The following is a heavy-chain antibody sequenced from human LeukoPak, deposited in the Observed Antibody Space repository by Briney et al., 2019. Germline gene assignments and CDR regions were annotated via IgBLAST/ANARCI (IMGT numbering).Heavy chain of an antibody. CDR1: GFILSNNI. V-gene: IGHV3-23*01. CDR2: ISADGGDI. CDR3: AKDPPHSDRSIYSDNS. J-gene: IGHJ4*02. D-gene: IGHD3-22*01. Sequence: PGGSLRLSCAASGFILSNNIMNWVRQAPGKGLEWVLVISADGGDIYYADSVNGRFTISRDNSKNTLHLQMDSLRAEDTAVYYCAKDPPHSDRSIYSDNSWGQGTLVTVSS.